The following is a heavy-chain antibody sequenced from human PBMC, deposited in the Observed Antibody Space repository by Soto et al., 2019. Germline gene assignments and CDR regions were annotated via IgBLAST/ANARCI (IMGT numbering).Heavy chain of an antibody. CDR3: TRDEQHYYDTSGYGYYYYYYGMDV. V-gene: IGHV3-49*04. Sequence: GGSLRLSCTASGFTFGDYAMSWVRQAPGKGLEWVGFTRSKAYGGTTEYAASVKGRFTISRDDSKSIAYLQMNSLKTEDTAVYYCTRDEQHYYDTSGYGYYYYYYGMDVWGQGTTVTGS. J-gene: IGHJ6*02. CDR1: GFTFGDYA. CDR2: TRSKAYGGTT. D-gene: IGHD3-22*01.